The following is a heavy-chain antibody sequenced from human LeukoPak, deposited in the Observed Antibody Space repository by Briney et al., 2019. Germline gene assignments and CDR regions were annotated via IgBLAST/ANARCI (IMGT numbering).Heavy chain of an antibody. CDR3: ARLTGNYGDY. CDR2: ISSGSSYI. Sequence: GGSLRLSCAASGFTFSSYSMNWVRQAPGKGLEWVSSISSGSSYIYYADSVKGRFTISRENAKNSLYLQMDSLRAEDRAVYYCARLTGNYGDYWGQGTLVTVSS. CDR1: GFTFSSYS. D-gene: IGHD3-10*01. V-gene: IGHV3-21*01. J-gene: IGHJ4*02.